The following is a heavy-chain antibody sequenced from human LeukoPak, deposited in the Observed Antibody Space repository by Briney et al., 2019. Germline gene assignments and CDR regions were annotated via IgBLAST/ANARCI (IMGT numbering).Heavy chain of an antibody. Sequence: SVKVSCKASGFTFTSSAVQWVRQARGQRREWIGWIVVGSGNTNYAQKFQERVTITRDMSTSTDYMELSSLRSEDTAVYYCAADRSHPRYSYGTHYYGMDVWGKGTTVTVSS. CDR1: GFTFTSSA. J-gene: IGHJ6*04. V-gene: IGHV1-58*01. CDR3: AADRSHPRYSYGTHYYGMDV. CDR2: IVVGSGNT. D-gene: IGHD5-18*01.